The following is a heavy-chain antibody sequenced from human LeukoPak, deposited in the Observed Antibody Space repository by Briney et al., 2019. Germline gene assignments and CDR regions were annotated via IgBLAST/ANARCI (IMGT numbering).Heavy chain of an antibody. D-gene: IGHD2-15*01. CDR3: ARGKAVVAATYYYYMGV. J-gene: IGHJ6*03. Sequence: GGSLRLSCAASGFTFSDYYMSWIRQAPGKGLEWVSYISSSGSTIYYADSVKGRFTISRDNAKNSLYLQMNSLRAEDTAVYYCARGKAVVAATYYYYMGVWGKGTTVTISS. V-gene: IGHV3-11*04. CDR2: ISSSGSTI. CDR1: GFTFSDYY.